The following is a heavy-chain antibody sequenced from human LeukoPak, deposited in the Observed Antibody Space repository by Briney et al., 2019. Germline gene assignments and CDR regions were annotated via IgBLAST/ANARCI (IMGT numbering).Heavy chain of an antibody. CDR2: IYHSGST. CDR1: GGSISSGGYS. CDR3: ARDQPLTGLGWFDP. J-gene: IGHJ5*02. D-gene: IGHD3-9*01. V-gene: IGHV4-30-2*01. Sequence: PSETLSLTCAVSGGSISSGGYSWSWIRQPPGKGLEWIGYIYHSGSTYYNPSLKSRVTISLDRSENQFYLKLSSVTAADTAVYYCARDQPLTGLGWFDPWGQGTLVTVSS.